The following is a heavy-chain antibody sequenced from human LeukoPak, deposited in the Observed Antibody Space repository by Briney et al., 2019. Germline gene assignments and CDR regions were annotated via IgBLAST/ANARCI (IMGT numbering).Heavy chain of an antibody. D-gene: IGHD4-17*01. CDR1: GFTFSNYW. J-gene: IGHJ3*02. CDR2: INSDGSSI. CDR3: ARGLWTVTTDYDAFDI. V-gene: IGHV3-74*01. Sequence: PGGSLSLSCAASGFTFSNYWMHWVRQALGKGLVWVSRINSDGSSINYADSVKGRFTISRDNSKNTLYLQMNSLRAEDTAVYYCARGLWTVTTDYDAFDIWGQGTMVTVSS.